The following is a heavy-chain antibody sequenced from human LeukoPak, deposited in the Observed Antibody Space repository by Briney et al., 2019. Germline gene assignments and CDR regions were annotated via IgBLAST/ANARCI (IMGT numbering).Heavy chain of an antibody. CDR1: GFTFSSYS. D-gene: IGHD6-19*01. J-gene: IGHJ4*02. CDR3: AKGRDSSGWYLDY. Sequence: GGSLRLSCAASGFTFSSYSMNWVRQAPGKGLEWVSSISSSSRYIYYADSVKGRFTISRDNAKNSLSLQMNSLRAEDTAVYYCAKGRDSSGWYLDYWGQGTLVTVSS. V-gene: IGHV3-21*01. CDR2: ISSSSRYI.